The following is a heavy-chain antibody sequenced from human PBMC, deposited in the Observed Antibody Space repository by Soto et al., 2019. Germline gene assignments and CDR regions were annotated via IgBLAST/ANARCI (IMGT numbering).Heavy chain of an antibody. D-gene: IGHD3-3*01. CDR3: ARHAGFWSGYSIIGPGYYYTDV. CDR1: GCSISSYY. Sequence: SETLSLTCTVSGCSISSYYWSWIRQPPGKGLEWIGYIYYSGSTNYNPSLKSRVTISVDTSKNQFSLKLSSVTAADTAVYYCARHAGFWSGYSIIGPGYYYTDVWGKGTTVTVSS. J-gene: IGHJ6*03. CDR2: IYYSGST. V-gene: IGHV4-59*08.